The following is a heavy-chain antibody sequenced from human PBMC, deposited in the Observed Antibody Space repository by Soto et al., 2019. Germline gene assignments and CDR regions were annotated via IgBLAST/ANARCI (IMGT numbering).Heavy chain of an antibody. CDR1: GYTFTSYG. CDR2: ISAYNGNT. Sequence: ASVKVSCKASGYTFTSYGISWVRQAPGQGLEWMGWISAYNGNTNYAQKLQGRVTMTTDTSTSTAYMELRSLRSDDTAVYYCARIGVYCGGDCSHDAFDIWGQGTMVTVSS. CDR3: ARIGVYCGGDCSHDAFDI. V-gene: IGHV1-18*01. D-gene: IGHD2-21*02. J-gene: IGHJ3*02.